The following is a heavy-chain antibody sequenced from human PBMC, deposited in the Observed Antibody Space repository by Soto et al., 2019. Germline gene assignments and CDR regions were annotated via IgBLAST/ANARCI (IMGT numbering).Heavy chain of an antibody. V-gene: IGHV3-7*05. Sequence: EVQLVESGGNLVQPGGSLRLSCAASGFTFSDFWMSWVRRAPGRGLEWVANIKEDGSETYYVDSVEGRFTISRDNAKKSLYLQMNSLRAEDTALYYCATGGSPSSDSWGQGALVTVSS. CDR2: IKEDGSET. CDR1: GFTFSDFW. CDR3: ATGGSPSSDS. D-gene: IGHD1-26*01. J-gene: IGHJ4*02.